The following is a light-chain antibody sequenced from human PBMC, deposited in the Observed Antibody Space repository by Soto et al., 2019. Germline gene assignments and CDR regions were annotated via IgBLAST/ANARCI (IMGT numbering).Light chain of an antibody. CDR1: SSNIGRNY. J-gene: IGLJ2*01. Sequence: QSALTQPPSVSAAPGQKVTISCSGSSSNIGRNYVSWHQQFPGTAPKVLIYDDNHRPSGIPDRFSGSKSGTSATLDITGLQTGDEADYYCGTWDINLSVVVFGGGTKLTVL. V-gene: IGLV1-51*01. CDR2: DDN. CDR3: GTWDINLSVVV.